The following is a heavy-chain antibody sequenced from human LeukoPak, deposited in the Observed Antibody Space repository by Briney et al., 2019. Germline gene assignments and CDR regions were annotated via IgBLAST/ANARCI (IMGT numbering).Heavy chain of an antibody. CDR1: GFIFSDYH. D-gene: IGHD6-19*01. CDR2: ISTGGQTT. J-gene: IGHJ4*02. V-gene: IGHV3-11*01. CDR3: AVGRDIRVAGPGGYFGY. Sequence: GGSLRLSCAASGFIFSDYHMNWIRQAPGKGLEGVSYISTGGQTTYFADSVKGRVTLSRDNAKKSLSLQMNSLTADDTAVYFCAVGRDIRVAGPGGYFGYWGQGTLVAASS.